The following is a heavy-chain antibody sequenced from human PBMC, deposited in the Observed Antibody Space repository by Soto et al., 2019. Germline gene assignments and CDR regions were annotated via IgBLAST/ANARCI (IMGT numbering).Heavy chain of an antibody. CDR2: ISSGGSII. Sequence: QVQLVESGGGLVKPGGSLRLSCAASGFTFSDYYMTWIRQAPGKCLDWISCISSGGSIISYADSVKGRVTISRDNARNSLYLVMYSLRDEDTAVYYCARVTHDYCDHVDYWGQGTLVTVSS. CDR3: ARVTHDYCDHVDY. V-gene: IGHV3-11*01. CDR1: GFTFSDYY. J-gene: IGHJ4*02. D-gene: IGHD4-17*01.